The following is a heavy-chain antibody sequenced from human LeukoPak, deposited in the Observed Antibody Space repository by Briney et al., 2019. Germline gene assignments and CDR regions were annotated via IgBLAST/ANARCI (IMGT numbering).Heavy chain of an antibody. Sequence: SETLSLTCAVYGGSFSGYYWSWIRQPPGKGLEWIGEINHSGSTNYNPSLKSRVTISVDMSKNQFSLKLSSVTAADTAVYYCARRIIAAAGRAIDYWGQGTLVTVSS. D-gene: IGHD6-13*01. CDR1: GGSFSGYY. J-gene: IGHJ4*02. CDR3: ARRIIAAAGRAIDY. CDR2: INHSGST. V-gene: IGHV4-34*01.